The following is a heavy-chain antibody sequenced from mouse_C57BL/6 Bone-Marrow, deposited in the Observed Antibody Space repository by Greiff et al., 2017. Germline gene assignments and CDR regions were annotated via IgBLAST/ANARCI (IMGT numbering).Heavy chain of an antibody. CDR2: ISSGGSYT. CDR3: ARHYYYAMDY. Sequence: EVKLMESGGDLVKPGGSLKLSCAASGFTFSSYGMSWVRQTPDKRLEWVATISSGGSYTYYPDSVKGRFTISRDNAKNTLYLQMSSLKSEDTAMYYCARHYYYAMDYWGQGTSVTVSS. J-gene: IGHJ4*01. V-gene: IGHV5-6*01. CDR1: GFTFSSYG.